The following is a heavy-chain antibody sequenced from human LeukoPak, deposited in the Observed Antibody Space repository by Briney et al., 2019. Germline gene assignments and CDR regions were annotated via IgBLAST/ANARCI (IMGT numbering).Heavy chain of an antibody. CDR1: GFTFSSYA. V-gene: IGHV3-23*01. CDR2: ISGSGGST. J-gene: IGHJ4*02. CDR3: ARKSASGNYPLDY. D-gene: IGHD3-10*01. Sequence: PGGSLRLSCAASGFTFSSYAMSWVRQAPGKGLEWVSAISGSGGSTYYADSVKGRFTISRDNAKNTVFVQMSSLRAEDTALYYCARKSASGNYPLDYWGQGTLVTVSS.